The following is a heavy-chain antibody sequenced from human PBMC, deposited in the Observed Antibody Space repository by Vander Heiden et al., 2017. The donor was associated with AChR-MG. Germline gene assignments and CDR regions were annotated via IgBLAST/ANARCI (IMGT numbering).Heavy chain of an antibody. Sequence: EVQLVVSGGGLIQPGGSLRPSCASSGFSVSGNYMSWVRQAPGKGLEWVSVMYSGGSTYYADSVKGRFTISRDNSKNTLYLQMNSLRAEDTAVYYCARDIHSVWRPDAFDIWCQGPMGTVSS. CDR3: ARDIHSVWRPDAFDI. J-gene: IGHJ3*02. CDR1: GFSVSGNY. D-gene: IGHD6-19*01. CDR2: MYSGGST. V-gene: IGHV3-53*01.